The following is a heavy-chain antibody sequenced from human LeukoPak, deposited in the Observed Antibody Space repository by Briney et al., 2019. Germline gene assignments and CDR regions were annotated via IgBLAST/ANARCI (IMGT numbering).Heavy chain of an antibody. V-gene: IGHV3-23*01. CDR2: ISGSGSST. J-gene: IGHJ4*02. Sequence: GTLRLSCAASGFTFSTYGMSWVRQAPGKGLEWVSGISGSGSSTYYVDSVKGRFTISRDNSKNSLYLQMNSLRAEDTAVYYCARAATAYFDYWGQGTLVTVSS. CDR1: GFTFSTYG. CDR3: ARAATAYFDY. D-gene: IGHD2-15*01.